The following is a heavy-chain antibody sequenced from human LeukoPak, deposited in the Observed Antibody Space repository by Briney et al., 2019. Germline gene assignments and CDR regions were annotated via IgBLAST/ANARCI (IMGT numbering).Heavy chain of an antibody. CDR3: AMASSTSAATFGVLDY. CDR1: GYSISSDYY. Sequence: SESLSLTCAASGYSISSDYYWGWIRQPPGKGLEWIWIIYHSGSTYYNPSLKSRVTISVDTSKNPFSLKLSSLTAADTAVSYCAMASSTSAATFGVLDYWGQASMVSVCS. CDR2: IYHSGST. V-gene: IGHV4-38-2*01. D-gene: IGHD2-2*01. J-gene: IGHJ4*02.